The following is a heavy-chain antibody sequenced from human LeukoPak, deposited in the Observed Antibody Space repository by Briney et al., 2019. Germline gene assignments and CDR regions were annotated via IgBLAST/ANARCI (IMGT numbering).Heavy chain of an antibody. CDR3: ARGRYYYDSGGYQSPYYYMDV. Sequence: SETLSLTCTVSGGSISINSYYWGWIRQPPGKGLERIGSIYYSGGTYYNPSLRSRLTISVDTSKNQFSLKLSSVTAADTAVYYCARGRYYYDSGGYQSPYYYMDVWGKGTTVTVSS. CDR1: GGSISINSYY. V-gene: IGHV4-39*01. D-gene: IGHD3-22*01. J-gene: IGHJ6*03. CDR2: IYYSGGT.